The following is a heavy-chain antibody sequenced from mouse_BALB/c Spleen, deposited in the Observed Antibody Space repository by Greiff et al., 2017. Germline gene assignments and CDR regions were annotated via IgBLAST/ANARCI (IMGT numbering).Heavy chain of an antibody. Sequence: VQLKESGPGLVKPSQSLSLTCSVTGYSITSGYYWNWIRQFPGNKLEWMGYISYDGSNNYNPSLKNRISITRDTSKNQFFLKLNSVTTEDTATYYGARDYGSSAWFAYWGQGTLVTVSA. CDR1: GYSITSGYY. CDR2: ISYDGSN. CDR3: ARDYGSSAWFAY. D-gene: IGHD1-1*01. V-gene: IGHV3-6*02. J-gene: IGHJ3*01.